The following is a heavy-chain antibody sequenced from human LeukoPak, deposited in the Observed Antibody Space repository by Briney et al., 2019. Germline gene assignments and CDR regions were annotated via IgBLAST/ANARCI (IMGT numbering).Heavy chain of an antibody. J-gene: IGHJ6*03. D-gene: IGHD3-3*01. V-gene: IGHV4-34*01. CDR1: GGSFSGYY. CDR2: INHSGST. CDR3: ARGANYDFWIVYYYMDV. Sequence: SETLSLTCAVYGGSFSGYYWSWIRQPPGKGLEWIGEINHSGSTNYNPSLKSRVTISVDTSKNQFSLKLSSVTAADTAVYYCARGANYDFWIVYYYMDVWGKGTTVTVSS.